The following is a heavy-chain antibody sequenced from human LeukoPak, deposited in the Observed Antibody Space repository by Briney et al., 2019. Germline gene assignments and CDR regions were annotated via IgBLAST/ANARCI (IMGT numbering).Heavy chain of an antibody. J-gene: IGHJ4*02. Sequence: ASVKVSCKASGYTFTSYDINWVRQATGQGLEWMGWMNPNSGNTGYAQKFQGRVTMTRNTSISTAYMELSSLRSEDTAVYYCASVRAVAGRTLGYWGQGTMVTVSS. CDR3: ASVRAVAGRTLGY. CDR1: GYTFTSYD. D-gene: IGHD6-19*01. CDR2: MNPNSGNT. V-gene: IGHV1-8*01.